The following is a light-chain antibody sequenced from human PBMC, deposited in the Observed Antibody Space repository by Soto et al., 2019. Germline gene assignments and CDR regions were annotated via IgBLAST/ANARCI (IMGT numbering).Light chain of an antibody. CDR1: RDIAHY. J-gene: IGKJ4*01. CDR2: DAS. V-gene: IGKV1-33*01. CDR3: QQYDDLPLT. Sequence: DIQLTQSPSSLSASVGDRITITCQASRDIAHYLSWYQQKPGKAPQLLVYDASKLQTGVPSRFSGSASGTDFPLAISSLQPEDRATYFCQQYDDLPLTFGGGTKVEIK.